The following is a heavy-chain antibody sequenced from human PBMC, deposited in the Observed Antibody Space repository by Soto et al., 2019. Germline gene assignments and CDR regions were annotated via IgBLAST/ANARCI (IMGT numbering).Heavy chain of an antibody. CDR3: TIPRGPMIRP. CDR2: IKSKTDGGTT. Sequence: PGGPLRLSCAAPGFTFSNAWMTWVRQAPGKGLEWVGRIKSKTDGGTTDYAAPVKGRFTISRDDSKNTMYLQMNSLKTEDTAVYYCTIPRGPMIRPWGQGTLVTVSS. J-gene: IGHJ5*02. D-gene: IGHD3-22*01. V-gene: IGHV3-15*01. CDR1: GFTFSNAW.